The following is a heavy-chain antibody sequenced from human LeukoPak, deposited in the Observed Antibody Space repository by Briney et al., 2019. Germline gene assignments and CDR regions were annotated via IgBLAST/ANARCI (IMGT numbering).Heavy chain of an antibody. CDR3: ARESGAFCPFGF. J-gene: IGHJ4*02. Sequence: SGTLSLTCAVSGGSILTTNWWSWVRQPPGKGLEWIGEVHLSGASNYNPSLKSRVSMSIDNSKNQLSLKLTSVTAADTAIYYCARESGAFCPFGFWRQGTLVTVSS. CDR1: GGSILTTNW. D-gene: IGHD1-26*01. CDR2: VHLSGAS. V-gene: IGHV4-4*02.